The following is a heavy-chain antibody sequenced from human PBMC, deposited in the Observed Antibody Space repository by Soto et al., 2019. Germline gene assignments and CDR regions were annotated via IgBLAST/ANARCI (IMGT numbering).Heavy chain of an antibody. CDR3: AKGGVGTIDWFDP. J-gene: IGHJ5*02. D-gene: IGHD1-7*01. V-gene: IGHV3-23*01. Sequence: EVQLLESGGGLVQPGGSLRLSCAASGFMLSNYAMSWVRQAPGKGLEWVSTIRGGSVATYYADSAKGRFTISTDNSKNTLYLQVDSLRVEDTAVXXXAKGGVGTIDWFDPWGQGTLVTVSS. CDR2: IRGGSVAT. CDR1: GFMLSNYA.